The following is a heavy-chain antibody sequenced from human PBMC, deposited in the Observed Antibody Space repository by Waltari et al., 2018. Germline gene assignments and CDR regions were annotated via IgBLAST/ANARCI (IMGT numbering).Heavy chain of an antibody. D-gene: IGHD3-3*01. CDR2: IDTSGRA. V-gene: IGHV4-61*09. Sequence: QVQLQESGPGLVKPLQTLSLTCTVSGVSMRRGEYYWSWIRQPAGKGLEWIGYIDTSGRATYNPSLKSRVSMSIDTFKNQFSLNLKSVTAADTAVYYCALVRVVNAFDIWGQGTMVTVSS. CDR1: GVSMRRGEYY. J-gene: IGHJ3*02. CDR3: ALVRVVNAFDI.